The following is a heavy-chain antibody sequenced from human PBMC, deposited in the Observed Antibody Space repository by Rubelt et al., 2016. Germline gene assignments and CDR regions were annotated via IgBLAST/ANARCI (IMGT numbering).Heavy chain of an antibody. J-gene: IGHJ4*02. CDR2: VHSSGST. CDR1: GGSISSYY. CDR3: ASSSNWNVDY. V-gene: IGHV4-59*12. Sequence: QVQLQESGPGLVKPSETLSLTCTVSGGSISSYYWSWIRQPPGKGLEWIGYVHSSGSTNYNPSLKSRVTISVDTSKNQFSLKLSSGTAADTAVYYCASSSNWNVDYWGQGTLVTVSS. D-gene: IGHD1-1*01.